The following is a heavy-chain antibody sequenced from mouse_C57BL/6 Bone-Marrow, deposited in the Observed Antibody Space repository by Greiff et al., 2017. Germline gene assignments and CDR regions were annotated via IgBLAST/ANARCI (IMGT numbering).Heavy chain of an antibody. V-gene: IGHV1-85*01. J-gene: IGHJ1*03. CDR3: AREGGLPRGYFDV. CDR2: IYPRDGST. Sequence: VMLVESGPELVKPGASVKLSCKASGYTFTSYDINWVKQRPGQGLEWIGWIYPRDGSTKYNEKFKGKATLTVDTSSSTAYMELHSLTSEDSAVYFCAREGGLPRGYFDVWGTGTTVTVSS. CDR1: GYTFTSYD.